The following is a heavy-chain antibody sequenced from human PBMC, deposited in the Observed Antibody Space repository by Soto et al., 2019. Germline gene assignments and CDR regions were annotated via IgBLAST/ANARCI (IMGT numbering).Heavy chain of an antibody. Sequence: KPSETLSLTCSVSGDSISTVDYFWAWIRQPPGQALEYIGYIYKSTTTYYNPSFESRVAISLDTSKSQFSLTVTSVTAADTAVYFCARGRYCLTGRCFPNWFDPWGQGTLVTVSS. D-gene: IGHD2-15*01. CDR1: GDSISTVDYF. V-gene: IGHV4-30-4*01. CDR3: ARGRYCLTGRCFPNWFDP. CDR2: IYKSTTT. J-gene: IGHJ5*02.